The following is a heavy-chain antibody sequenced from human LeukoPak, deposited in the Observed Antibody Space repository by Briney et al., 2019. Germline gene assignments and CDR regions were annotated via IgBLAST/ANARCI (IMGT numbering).Heavy chain of an antibody. J-gene: IGHJ5*02. CDR1: GGSISSYY. Sequence: PSETLSLTCTVSGGSISSYYWSWIRQPPGKGLEWIEYTYYSGNPNYNPSLKSRATISVGTSKNQFSLKLSSVTAADTAVYYCAKGGPEASAGLSWFDPWGQGTLVTVSS. CDR3: AKGGPEASAGLSWFDP. V-gene: IGHV4-59*01. D-gene: IGHD1-14*01. CDR2: TYYSGNP.